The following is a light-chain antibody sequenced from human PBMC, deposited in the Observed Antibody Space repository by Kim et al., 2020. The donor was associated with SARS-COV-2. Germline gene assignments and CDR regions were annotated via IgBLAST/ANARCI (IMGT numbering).Light chain of an antibody. CDR3: QSYDRTNVV. CDR1: SAAIASNY. V-gene: IGLV6-57*03. J-gene: IGLJ3*02. CDR2: EDN. Sequence: GETVTVSCTRSSAAIASNYVQWYQQRPGSAPTIVIYEDNERPSGVPDRFSGSIDSSSDSASLTISGLKTEDEADYYCQSYDRTNVVFGGGTQLTVL.